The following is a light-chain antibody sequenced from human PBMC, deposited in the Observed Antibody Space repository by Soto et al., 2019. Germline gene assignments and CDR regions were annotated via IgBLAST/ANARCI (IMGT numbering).Light chain of an antibody. V-gene: IGKV1-33*01. CDR1: QDISNY. Sequence: DIQMTQSPSSLSASVGDRVTITCQASQDISNYLNWYQQKPGQAPKLLIYGASHLETGVPSRFSGSGSGTEFTLTINSLQPDDFATYYCQQYNSYLFGQGTKLEIK. J-gene: IGKJ2*01. CDR2: GAS. CDR3: QQYNSYL.